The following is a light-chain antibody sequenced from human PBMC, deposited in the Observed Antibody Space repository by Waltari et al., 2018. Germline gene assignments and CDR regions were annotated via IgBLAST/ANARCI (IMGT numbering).Light chain of an antibody. J-gene: IGLJ2*01. CDR2: EVT. CDR1: SSDVGSYDR. CDR3: SSRTSSSTVI. Sequence: QSALTQPPSVSGSPGQSVTISCTGTSSDVGSYDRVSWYQQPPGTAPKLIIYEVTNRPSGGPDRFSGAKSGHTASLIISGLQAEDEADYYCSSRTSSSTVIFGGGTKLTVL. V-gene: IGLV2-18*02.